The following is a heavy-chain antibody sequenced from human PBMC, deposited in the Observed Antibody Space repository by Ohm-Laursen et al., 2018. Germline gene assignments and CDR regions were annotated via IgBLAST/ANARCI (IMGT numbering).Heavy chain of an antibody. J-gene: IGHJ2*01. CDR2: MSGSGDIT. CDR1: GFTFSNYA. D-gene: IGHD6-13*01. CDR3: AGRSGSPWWFFDL. Sequence: GSLRLSCAASGFTFSNYAMSWVRQPPGKGLEWVSAMSGSGDITTHADSVKGRFTISRDNSKNTLSLQMNGLRADDTAVYYCAGRSGSPWWFFDLWGRGTLVTVSS. V-gene: IGHV3-23*01.